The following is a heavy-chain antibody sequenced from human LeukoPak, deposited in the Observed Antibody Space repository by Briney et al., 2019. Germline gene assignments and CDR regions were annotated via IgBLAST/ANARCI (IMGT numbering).Heavy chain of an antibody. V-gene: IGHV3-21*01. CDR3: ARGGVYSYGQYYYYGMDV. D-gene: IGHD5-18*01. CDR1: GFTFSSYS. CDR2: ISSSSSYI. J-gene: IGHJ6*04. Sequence: GGSLRLSCAASGFTFSSYSMNWVRQAPGKGLEWVSSISSSSSYIYYADSVKGRFTISRDNAKNSLYLQMNSLRAEDTAVYDCARGGVYSYGQYYYYGMDVWGKGTTVTVSS.